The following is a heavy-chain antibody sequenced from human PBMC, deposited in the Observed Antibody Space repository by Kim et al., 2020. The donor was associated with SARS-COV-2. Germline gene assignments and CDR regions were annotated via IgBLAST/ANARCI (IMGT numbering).Heavy chain of an antibody. Sequence: SETLSLTCTVSGGSISSSSYYWGWIRQPPGKGLEWIGSIYYSGSTYYNPPLKXXXXXXXXXXKNQFXLKLSSVTAADXXVXXXXRPXRGWLSQAXXXXGQGT. CDR3: XRPXRGWLSQAXXX. CDR2: IYYSGST. D-gene: IGHD2-15*01. V-gene: IGHV4-39*01. CDR1: GGSISSSSYY. J-gene: IGHJ5*02.